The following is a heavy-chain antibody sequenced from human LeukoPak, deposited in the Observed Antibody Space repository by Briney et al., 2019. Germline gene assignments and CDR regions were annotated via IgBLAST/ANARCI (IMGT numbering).Heavy chain of an antibody. V-gene: IGHV3-30-3*01. CDR2: ISYAGSNN. CDR3: ARAAHTTYVLGRYYYYAMDV. D-gene: IGHD3-10*01. J-gene: IGHJ6*02. Sequence: PGGSLGLSCAASGFTFSSYTMDWVRQAPGKGLEWVARISYAGSNNYYADSVKGRFTISSDNPKNTLYLQMDSLRAEDTAVYYCARAAHTTYVLGRYYYYAMDVWGQGTTVTVSS. CDR1: GFTFSSYT.